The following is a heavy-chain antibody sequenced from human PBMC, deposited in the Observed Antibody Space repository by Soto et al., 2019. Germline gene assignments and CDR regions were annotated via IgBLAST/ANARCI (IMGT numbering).Heavy chain of an antibody. CDR2: INPSGGST. D-gene: IGHD3-10*01. CDR3: AREKGSGSFVYYYYGMDV. Sequence: ASVKVSCKASGYTFTSYYMHWVRQAPGQGLEWMGIINPSGGSTSYAQKFQGRVTMTRDTSTSTVYMELSSLRSEDTVVYYCAREKGSGSFVYYYYGMDVWGQGTTVTVSS. CDR1: GYTFTSYY. V-gene: IGHV1-46*01. J-gene: IGHJ6*02.